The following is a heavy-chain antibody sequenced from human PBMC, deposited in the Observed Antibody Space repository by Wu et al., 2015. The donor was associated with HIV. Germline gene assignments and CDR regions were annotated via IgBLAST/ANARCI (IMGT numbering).Heavy chain of an antibody. Sequence: QVQLVQSGAEVRKPGSSVKVSCKASGGTFSSYAISWVRQAPGQGLEWMGGIIPIFGTANYAQKFQDRVTITADESTSTAYMELSSLRSEDTAVYYCAGPRDYGDLSNVFDSWGQGTMVTVSS. CDR3: AGPRDYGDLSNVFDS. J-gene: IGHJ3*02. D-gene: IGHD4/OR15-4a*01. V-gene: IGHV1-69*12. CDR2: IIPIFGTA. CDR1: GGTFSSYA.